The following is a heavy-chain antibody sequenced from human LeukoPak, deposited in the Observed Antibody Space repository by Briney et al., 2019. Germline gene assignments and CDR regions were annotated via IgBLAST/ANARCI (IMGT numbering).Heavy chain of an antibody. D-gene: IGHD5-24*01. CDR2: ISYDGSNK. V-gene: IGHV3-30*04. CDR1: GFTFSSYA. J-gene: IGHJ4*02. Sequence: GGSLRLTCAASGFTFSSYAMHWVRQAPGKGLEWVAVISYDGSNKYYADSVKGRFTISRDNSKNTLYLQMNSLRAEDTAVYYCAKEMGDGYNYGGFFLDYWGQGTLVTVSS. CDR3: AKEMGDGYNYGGFFLDY.